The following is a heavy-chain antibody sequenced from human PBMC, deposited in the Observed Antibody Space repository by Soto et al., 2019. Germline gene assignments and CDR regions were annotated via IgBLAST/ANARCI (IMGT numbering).Heavy chain of an antibody. CDR1: GGSISSYY. J-gene: IGHJ4*02. CDR2: IYYSGST. D-gene: IGHD3-10*01. V-gene: IGHV4-59*01. Sequence: SETLSLTCTVSGGSISSYYWSWIRQPPGKGLEWIGYIYYSGSTNYNPSLKSRVTISVDTSKNQFSLKLSSVTAADTAVYYCARGRITMVRGAHFDYWGQGTLVTVSS. CDR3: ARGRITMVRGAHFDY.